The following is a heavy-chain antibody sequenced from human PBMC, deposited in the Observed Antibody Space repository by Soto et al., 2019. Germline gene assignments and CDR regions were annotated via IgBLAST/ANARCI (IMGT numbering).Heavy chain of an antibody. CDR2: IYYSGST. Sequence: SETLSLTCTVSGGSISSYYWSWIRQTPGKGLEWIGYIYYSGSTNYNHYLKSRDTISENTFKNMFSLKLSSVTAADTAVYYCARAESYGYSYGYPFDYWGQGTLVTVSS. V-gene: IGHV4-59*01. D-gene: IGHD5-18*01. J-gene: IGHJ4*02. CDR1: GGSISSYY. CDR3: ARAESYGYSYGYPFDY.